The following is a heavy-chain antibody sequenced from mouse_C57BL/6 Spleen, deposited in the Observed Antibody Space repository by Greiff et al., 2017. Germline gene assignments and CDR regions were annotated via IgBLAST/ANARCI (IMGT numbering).Heavy chain of an antibody. V-gene: IGHV1-54*01. CDR2: INPGSGGT. CDR3: SRSGHYYDD. CDR1: GYAFTNYL. D-gene: IGHD1-2*01. Sequence: VQLQQPGAELVRPGTSVKVSCKASGYAFTNYLIEWVKQRPGQGLEWIGVINPGSGGTNYNEKFKGKATLTADKSSSTAYMQLSSLTSEDSAVYFCSRSGHYYDDWGQGTSVTVSS. J-gene: IGHJ4*01.